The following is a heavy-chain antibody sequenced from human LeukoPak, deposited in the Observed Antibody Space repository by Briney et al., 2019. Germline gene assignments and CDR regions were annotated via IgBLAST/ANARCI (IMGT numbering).Heavy chain of an antibody. CDR1: GGSFSGYY. D-gene: IGHD3-10*01. Sequence: SETLSLTCAVYGGSFSGYYWSWLRQPPGKGLVWIGEINHSGTTNYNPSLKSRVTISVDTSKNQFSLKLTSVTAADTAVYYCARQNYGSAPLRYWGQGTLVTVSS. V-gene: IGHV4-34*01. J-gene: IGHJ4*02. CDR3: ARQNYGSAPLRY. CDR2: INHSGTT.